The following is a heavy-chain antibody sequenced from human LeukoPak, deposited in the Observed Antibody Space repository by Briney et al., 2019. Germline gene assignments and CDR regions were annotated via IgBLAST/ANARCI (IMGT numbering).Heavy chain of an antibody. J-gene: IGHJ6*02. V-gene: IGHV1-2*02. Sequence: ASLWVSSMDSGYTFTGYTMRSVRAAPGQRRGWVGWINPNSGGTKYAQKIQGRVTMTRDTSISTAYMELSRLRSDDTAVYYCARDGSGRYTYYYYYGMDVWGQGTTVTVSS. CDR3: ARDGSGRYTYYYYYGMDV. CDR1: GYTFTGYT. D-gene: IGHD3-10*01. CDR2: INPNSGGT.